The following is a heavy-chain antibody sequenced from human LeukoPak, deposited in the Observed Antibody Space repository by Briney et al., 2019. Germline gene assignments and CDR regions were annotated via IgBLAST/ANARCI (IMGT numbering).Heavy chain of an antibody. CDR3: AGGNWNPTSFDY. CDR2: IYYSGST. D-gene: IGHD1-20*01. CDR1: GGSISSYY. Sequence: SETLSLTCTVSGGSISSYYWSWIRQPPGKGLEWIGSIYYSGSTKYNPSLKSRVTTSVDTSKNQFSLELSSVTAADTAVYYCAGGNWNPTSFDYWGQGTLVTVSS. J-gene: IGHJ4*02. V-gene: IGHV4-59*12.